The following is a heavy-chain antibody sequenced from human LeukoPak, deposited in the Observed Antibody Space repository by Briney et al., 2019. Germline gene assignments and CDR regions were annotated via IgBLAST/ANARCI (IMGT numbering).Heavy chain of an antibody. CDR2: ISGRGGTT. CDR1: GFTFNNYA. J-gene: IGHJ4*02. Sequence: PGGSLRLSCAASGFTFNNYAMSWVRQAPGKGLEWVSVISGRGGTTYYADSVKGRFTISRDNSKNTLYLQMNSLRAEDTAVYYCAKDGDLAGYYADPEYYFDYWGQGTLVTVSS. CDR3: AKDGDLAGYYADPEYYFDY. V-gene: IGHV3-23*01. D-gene: IGHD1-26*01.